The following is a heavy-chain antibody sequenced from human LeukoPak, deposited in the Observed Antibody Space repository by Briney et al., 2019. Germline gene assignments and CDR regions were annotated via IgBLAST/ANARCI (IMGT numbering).Heavy chain of an antibody. CDR2: INHSGRT. Sequence: SETLSLTCAAYGGSFSGYYWSWIRQPPGKGLEWIGEINHSGRTNYNPSLKSRVTISVDTSKNQFSQKLSCVTAADTAVYYCARGSIRYGSGKHYWGQGTLVTVSS. D-gene: IGHD3-10*01. V-gene: IGHV4-34*01. J-gene: IGHJ4*02. CDR3: ARGSIRYGSGKHY. CDR1: GGSFSGYY.